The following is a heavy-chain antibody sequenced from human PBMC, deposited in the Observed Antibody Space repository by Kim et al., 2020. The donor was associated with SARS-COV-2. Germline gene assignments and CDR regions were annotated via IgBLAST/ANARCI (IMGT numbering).Heavy chain of an antibody. J-gene: IGHJ4*02. Sequence: SETLSLTCAVYGGSFSGYYWSWIRQPPGKGLEWIGEINHSGSTNYNPSLKSRVTISVDTSKNQFSLKLSSVTAADTAVYYCARGPILVRYQLRYHAEDYWGQGTLVTVSS. CDR1: GGSFSGYY. CDR2: INHSGST. D-gene: IGHD2-2*01. V-gene: IGHV4-34*01. CDR3: ARGPILVRYQLRYHAEDY.